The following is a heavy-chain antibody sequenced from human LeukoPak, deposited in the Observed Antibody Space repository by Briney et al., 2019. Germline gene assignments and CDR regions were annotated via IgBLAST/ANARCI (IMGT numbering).Heavy chain of an antibody. CDR3: AKSGMGYYYDSSGYYYFDY. CDR2: ISGSGGST. V-gene: IGHV3-23*01. J-gene: IGHJ4*02. CDR1: XXXFXSYA. Sequence: PGGSLRLSCAAXXXXFXSYAMSWVRQAPGKGLEWVSAISGSGGSTYYADSVKGRFTISRDNSKNTLYLQMNSLRAEDTAVYYCAKSGMGYYYDSSGYYYFDYWGQGTLVTVSS. D-gene: IGHD3-22*01.